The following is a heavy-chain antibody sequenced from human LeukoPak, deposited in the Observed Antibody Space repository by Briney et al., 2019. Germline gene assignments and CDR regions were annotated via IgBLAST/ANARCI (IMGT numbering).Heavy chain of an antibody. V-gene: IGHV4-59*12. CDR1: GGSISSYY. Sequence: PSETLSLTCTVSGGSISSYYWSWIRQPPGKGLEWIGYFSYSGSPNYNPSLKSRVTMSVDTSKKQFSLKLSSVTAADTAVYYCARDPQLGPFDYWGQGTLVTVSS. CDR2: FSYSGSP. CDR3: ARDPQLGPFDY. J-gene: IGHJ4*02. D-gene: IGHD6-6*01.